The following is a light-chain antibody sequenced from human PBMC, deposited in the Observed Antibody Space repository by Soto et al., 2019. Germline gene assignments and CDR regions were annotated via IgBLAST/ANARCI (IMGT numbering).Light chain of an antibody. CDR2: DAS. J-gene: IGKJ1*01. CDR1: QSITNR. V-gene: IGKV1-5*01. Sequence: DIQMTQSPSTLSASVGDRVTITCRASQSITNRLAWYQQKPGKAPKVLIYDASNLEYGVPSRFSGSGFGTEFILTISSLQPDDFATYCCQHYGGMWTFGQGTKVDNK. CDR3: QHYGGMWT.